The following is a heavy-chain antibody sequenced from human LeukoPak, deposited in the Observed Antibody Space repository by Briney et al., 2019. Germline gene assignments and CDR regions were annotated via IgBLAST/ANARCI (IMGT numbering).Heavy chain of an antibody. V-gene: IGHV3-21*01. CDR3: ARVIVGATEAAFDL. D-gene: IGHD1-26*01. CDR2: ISSSSSYI. CDR1: GFTFRSYS. Sequence: PGGSLRLSCSASGFTFRSYSVDWVRQAPGKGLEWVSSISSSSSYIHYADSGEGRFTITRDNDKHSLYLPMNSLRAEDTAVYYCARVIVGATEAAFDLWGKGTMVTVSS. J-gene: IGHJ3*01.